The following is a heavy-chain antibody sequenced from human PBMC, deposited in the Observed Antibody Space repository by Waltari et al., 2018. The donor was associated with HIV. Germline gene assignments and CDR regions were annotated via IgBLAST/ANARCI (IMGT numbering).Heavy chain of an antibody. V-gene: IGHV4-34*01. D-gene: IGHD2-2*01. CDR2: INHSGST. J-gene: IGHJ6*02. CDR3: ARARLVSRGQYCSTTSCLPHYYYYYGMDV. Sequence: QVQLRQWGAGLLKPSEPLSLTCAVYGGSFSGSYWSWIRQPQGKGLGWIGEINHSGSTNYNPSLKSLVTISVDTSKNQFSLKLTSVTAADTAVFYCARARLVSRGQYCSTTSCLPHYYYYYGMDVWGQGTTVTVSS. CDR1: GGSFSGSY.